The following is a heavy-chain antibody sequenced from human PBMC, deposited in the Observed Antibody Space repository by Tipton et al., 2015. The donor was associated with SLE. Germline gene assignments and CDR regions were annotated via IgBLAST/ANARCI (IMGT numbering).Heavy chain of an antibody. V-gene: IGHV4-38-2*02. J-gene: IGHJ4*02. Sequence: TLSLTCSVSGYSISSDYYWGWIRQPPGKGLEWIAIIHHTGSTDYNSFLKRRVTISVDTSKNQFSLKLSSVTAADTAVYYCASGGKRRPVLAPAVEVWGQGTLVTVSS. CDR1: GYSISSDYY. D-gene: IGHD2-15*01. CDR2: IHHTGST. CDR3: ASGGKRRPVLAPAVEV.